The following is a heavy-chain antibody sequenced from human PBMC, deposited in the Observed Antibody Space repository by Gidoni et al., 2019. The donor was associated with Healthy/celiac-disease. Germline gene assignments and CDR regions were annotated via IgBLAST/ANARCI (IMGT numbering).Heavy chain of an antibody. CDR2: INHSGST. J-gene: IGHJ5*02. CDR1: GGSFSGYY. CDR3: ARGWDIVVVPAAMWASWFDP. D-gene: IGHD2-2*01. Sequence: QVQLQQWRAGLLKPSETLSLTCAVYGGSFSGYYWSCLRQPPGKGLEWIGEINHSGSTNYNPSLKSRVTIAVETSKNQFSLKLSSVTAADTAVYYCARGWDIVVVPAAMWASWFDPWGQGTLVTVSS. V-gene: IGHV4-34*01.